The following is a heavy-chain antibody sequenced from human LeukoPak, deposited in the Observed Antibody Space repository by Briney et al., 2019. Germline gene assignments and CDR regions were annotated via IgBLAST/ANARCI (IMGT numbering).Heavy chain of an antibody. CDR3: ARDEGLRRDGYNDY. Sequence: GASVKVSCKASGYTFTGYYMHWVRQAPGQGLEWMGWINPNSGGTNYAQKFQGRVTMTRDTSISTAYMELSRLRSDDTAVYYCARDEGLRRDGYNDYWGQGTLVTVSS. CDR1: GYTFTGYY. CDR2: INPNSGGT. J-gene: IGHJ4*02. V-gene: IGHV1-2*02. D-gene: IGHD5-24*01.